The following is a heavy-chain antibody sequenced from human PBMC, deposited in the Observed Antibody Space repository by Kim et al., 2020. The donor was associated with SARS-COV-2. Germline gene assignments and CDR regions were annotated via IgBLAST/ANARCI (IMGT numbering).Heavy chain of an antibody. D-gene: IGHD3-22*01. CDR2: ISYDGSNK. J-gene: IGHJ4*02. Sequence: GGSLRLSCAASGFTFSSYGMHWVRQAPGKGLEWVAVISYDGSNKYYADSVKGRFTISRDNSKNTLYLQMNSLRAEDTAVYYCAKDDSSGYPFDYWGQGTLVTVSS. CDR3: AKDDSSGYPFDY. V-gene: IGHV3-30*18. CDR1: GFTFSSYG.